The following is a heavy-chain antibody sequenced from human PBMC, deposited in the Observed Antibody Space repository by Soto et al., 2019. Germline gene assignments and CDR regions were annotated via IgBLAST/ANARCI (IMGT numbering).Heavy chain of an antibody. D-gene: IGHD6-19*01. CDR3: ARDSYGGWYFDSPDY. CDR2: IWYDGSNK. J-gene: IGHJ4*02. Sequence: QVQLVESGGGVVQPGRSLRLSCAASGFTFSSYGMHWVRQAPGKGLEWVAVIWYDGSNKYYADSVKGRFTISRDNSKNTLYLQMNSLRAEDTAVYYCARDSYGGWYFDSPDYWGQGTLVTVSS. CDR1: GFTFSSYG. V-gene: IGHV3-33*01.